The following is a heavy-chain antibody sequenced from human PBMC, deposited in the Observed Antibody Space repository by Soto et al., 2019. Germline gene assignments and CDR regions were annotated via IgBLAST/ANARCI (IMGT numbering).Heavy chain of an antibody. J-gene: IGHJ4*02. CDR1: GDSISNYY. Sequence: PSETLSLTCTVSGDSISNYYWSWIRQAPGKGLEWIGFIYHSGNTNYNPSLKSRVTMSIDTSKSQFSLKLNSVTAADTAVYYCARDQGIASYGPFDYWGPGTLVTVSS. CDR3: ARDQGIASYGPFDY. CDR2: IYHSGNT. V-gene: IGHV4-59*01. D-gene: IGHD6-13*01.